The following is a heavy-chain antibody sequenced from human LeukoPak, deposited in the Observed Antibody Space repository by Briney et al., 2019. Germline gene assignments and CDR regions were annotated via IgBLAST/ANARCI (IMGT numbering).Heavy chain of an antibody. CDR2: INPNSGGT. CDR1: GYAFTGYY. J-gene: IGHJ4*02. Sequence: ASVKVSCKASGYAFTGYYIHWVRQAPAQGLEWMGRINPNSGGTSYAQTFQGRVTVTRDTSITTAYMEVSRLRSDDTAVYYCAREPDYGDFALPDYWGQGTLVTVSS. V-gene: IGHV1-2*02. D-gene: IGHD4-17*01. CDR3: AREPDYGDFALPDY.